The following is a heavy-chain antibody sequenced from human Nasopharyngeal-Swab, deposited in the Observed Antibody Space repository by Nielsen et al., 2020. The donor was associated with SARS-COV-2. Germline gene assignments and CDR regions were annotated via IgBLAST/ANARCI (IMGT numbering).Heavy chain of an antibody. V-gene: IGHV4-59*08. CDR1: GGSISSYY. J-gene: IGHJ3*02. CDR2: IYYSGST. D-gene: IGHD1-1*01. CDR3: ARPATTAQGDAFDI. Sequence: SETLSLTCTVPGGSISSYYWSWSRQPPGKGLEGVGYIYYSGSTNYNPSLKSRVTISVDTSKNRFSLRLNSVTAADTAVYYCARPATTAQGDAFDIWGQGTMVTVS.